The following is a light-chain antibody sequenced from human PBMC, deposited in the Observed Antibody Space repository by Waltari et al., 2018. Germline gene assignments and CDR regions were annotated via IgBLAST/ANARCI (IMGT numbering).Light chain of an antibody. J-gene: IGKJ4*01. V-gene: IGKV1-39*01. CDR2: VIS. CDR1: QTINKY. Sequence: DIQMTQSPSSLSASVGDRVTITCRASQTINKYLNWYQKKPGRAPKVLISVISYLHTGVPSRFSGSGSGTDFTLTISSLQPEDFATHYCQQSDSLPLTFGGGTKVEIK. CDR3: QQSDSLPLT.